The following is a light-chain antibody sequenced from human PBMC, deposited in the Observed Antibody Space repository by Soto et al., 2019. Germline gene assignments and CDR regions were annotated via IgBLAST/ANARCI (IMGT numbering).Light chain of an antibody. CDR2: EDN. J-gene: IGLJ2*01. CDR1: SGSIASNY. CDR3: QSYDSINVV. Sequence: NFMLTQPHSVSESPGKTVTISCTRSSGSIASNYVQWYQQRPGSAPTTVIYEDNQRPSGVPDRFSGSIDSSSNSASLTISGLKNEDEADYYCQSYDSINVVFGGGTKLTVL. V-gene: IGLV6-57*04.